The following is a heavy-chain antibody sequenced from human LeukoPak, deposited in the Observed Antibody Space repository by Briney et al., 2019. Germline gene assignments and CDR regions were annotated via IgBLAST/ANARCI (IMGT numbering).Heavy chain of an antibody. CDR1: GGSISSGGYS. CDR3: ARDSRSSFDY. Sequence: SQTLSLTCTVSGGSISSGGYSWSWIRQHPGKGLEWIGYTYYSGSTYYNPSLKSRVTISVDTSKNQFSLKLSSVTAADTAVYYCARDSRSSFDYWGQGTLVTVSS. J-gene: IGHJ4*02. V-gene: IGHV4-31*03. D-gene: IGHD1-14*01. CDR2: TYYSGST.